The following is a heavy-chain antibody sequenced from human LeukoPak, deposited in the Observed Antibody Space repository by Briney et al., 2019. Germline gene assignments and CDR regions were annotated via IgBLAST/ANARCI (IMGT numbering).Heavy chain of an antibody. D-gene: IGHD3-22*01. J-gene: IGHJ4*02. CDR2: ISGSGGST. CDR1: GFTFSSYA. Sequence: GGSLRLSCAASGFTFSSYAMSWVRQAPGKGLEWVSAISGSGGSTYYADSVKGRFTISRDNAKNSLYLQMNSLRAEDTALYYCAKDPDSSGSYYFDYWGQGTLVTVSS. CDR3: AKDPDSSGSYYFDY. V-gene: IGHV3-23*01.